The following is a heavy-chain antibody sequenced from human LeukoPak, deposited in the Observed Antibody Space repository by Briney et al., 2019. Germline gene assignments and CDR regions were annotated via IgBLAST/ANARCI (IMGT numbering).Heavy chain of an antibody. CDR2: INHSGST. V-gene: IGHV4-34*01. CDR3: ASFPYDFWSGYPLRGGSFDY. CDR1: GGSFSGYY. J-gene: IGHJ4*02. Sequence: PSETLSLTCAVYGGSFSGYYWSWIRQPPGKGLEWIGEINHSGSTNYNPSLKSRVTISVDTFKNQFSLKLSSVTAADTAVYYCASFPYDFWSGYPLRGGSFDYWGQGTLVTVSS. D-gene: IGHD3-3*01.